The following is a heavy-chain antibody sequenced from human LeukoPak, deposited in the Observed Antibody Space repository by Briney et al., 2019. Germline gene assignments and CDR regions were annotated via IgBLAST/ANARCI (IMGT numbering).Heavy chain of an antibody. CDR3: AREEASVGDY. V-gene: IGHV4-39*01. CDR2: IHYSRST. CDR1: GGSISSNSHY. D-gene: IGHD2-21*01. Sequence: PSETLSLTCTVSGGSISSNSHYWAWIRQPPGKGLEWIGSIHYSRSTFYSPSLKSRVTISVDTSKNQFSLILTSVTASDTAVYYCAREEASVGDYWGQGILSPSPQ. J-gene: IGHJ4*02.